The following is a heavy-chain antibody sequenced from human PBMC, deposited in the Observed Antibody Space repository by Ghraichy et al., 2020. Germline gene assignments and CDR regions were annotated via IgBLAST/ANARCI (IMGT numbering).Heavy chain of an antibody. J-gene: IGHJ3*02. Sequence: SQTRSLTCTVSGGSISSGGYYWSWIRQHPGKGLEWIGYIYYSGSTYYNPSLKSRVTISVDTSKNQFSLKLSSVTAADTAVYYCARDSGGVGSAFDIWGQGTMVTVSS. CDR3: ARDSGGVGSAFDI. D-gene: IGHD3-10*01. CDR2: IYYSGST. CDR1: GGSISSGGYY. V-gene: IGHV4-31*03.